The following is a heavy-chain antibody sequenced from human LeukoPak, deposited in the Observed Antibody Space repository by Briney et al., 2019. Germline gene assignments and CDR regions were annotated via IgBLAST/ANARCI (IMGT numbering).Heavy chain of an antibody. V-gene: IGHV3-21*01. J-gene: IGHJ4*02. D-gene: IGHD5-18*01. CDR3: ARDRADGYNYGDYFDN. CDR1: GFIFSSYR. Sequence: GGSLRLSCAASGFIFSSYRMNWVRQAPGKGLEWVSSISSSGSYIYYADSVKGRFTISRDNAKNSLYLQMNSLRTEDTAVYFCARDRADGYNYGDYFDNWGQGTLVTVSS. CDR2: ISSSGSYI.